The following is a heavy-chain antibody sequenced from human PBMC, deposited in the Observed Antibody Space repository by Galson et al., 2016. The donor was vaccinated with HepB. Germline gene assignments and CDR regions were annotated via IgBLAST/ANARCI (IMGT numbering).Heavy chain of an antibody. CDR3: ARDRRTGNSLDAFDL. D-gene: IGHD3/OR15-3a*01. CDR2: ISYDGSNK. J-gene: IGHJ3*01. CDR1: GFTFSSYG. Sequence: SLRLSYAASGFTFSSYGMHWVRQAPGKGLEWVAAISYDGSNKYYADSVKGRFTISRDNSKNTLYLQMNSLRAEDTAVYYCARDRRTGNSLDAFDLWGRGTVVTVSS. V-gene: IGHV3-30*03.